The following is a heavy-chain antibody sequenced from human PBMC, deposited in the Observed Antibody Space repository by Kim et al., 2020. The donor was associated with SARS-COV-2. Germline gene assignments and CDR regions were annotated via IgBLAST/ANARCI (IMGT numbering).Heavy chain of an antibody. CDR3: ARVPALTWIRLWSPYYYYGMDV. Sequence: ASVKVSCKASGYTFTSYDINWVRQATGQGLEWMGWMNPNSGNTGYAQKFQGRVTMTRNTSISTAYMELSSLRSEDTAVYYCARVPALTWIRLWSPYYYYGMDVWGQGTTVTVSS. J-gene: IGHJ6*02. CDR1: GYTFTSYD. D-gene: IGHD5-18*01. V-gene: IGHV1-8*01. CDR2: MNPNSGNT.